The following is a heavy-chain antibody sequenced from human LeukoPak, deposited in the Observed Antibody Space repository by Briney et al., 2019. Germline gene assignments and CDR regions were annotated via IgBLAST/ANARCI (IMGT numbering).Heavy chain of an antibody. D-gene: IGHD6-6*01. CDR2: ISAYNGNT. CDR3: ARDLRVDIAARPTDLMDV. CDR1: GYTFTSYG. V-gene: IGHV1-18*01. J-gene: IGHJ6*03. Sequence: GASVKVSCKASGYTFTSYGISWVRQAPGQGLEWMGWISAYNGNTNYAQKLQGRVTMTTDTSTSTAYMELRSLRSDDTAVYYCARDLRVDIAARPTDLMDVWGKGTTVTVSS.